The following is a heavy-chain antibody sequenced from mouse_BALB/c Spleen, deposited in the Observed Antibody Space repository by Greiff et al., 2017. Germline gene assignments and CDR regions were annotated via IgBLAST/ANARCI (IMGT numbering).Heavy chain of an antibody. CDR1: GYSITSGYY. V-gene: IGHV3-6*02. D-gene: IGHD2-1*01. J-gene: IGHJ3*01. CDR3: ARGYGNYAGFAY. CDR2: ISYDGSN. Sequence: EVKLQESGPGLVKPSQSLSLTCTVTGYSITSGYYWNWIRQFPGNKLEWMGYISYDGSNNYNPSLKNRISITRDTSKNQFFLKLNSVTTEDTATYYCARGYGNYAGFAYWGQGTLVTVSA.